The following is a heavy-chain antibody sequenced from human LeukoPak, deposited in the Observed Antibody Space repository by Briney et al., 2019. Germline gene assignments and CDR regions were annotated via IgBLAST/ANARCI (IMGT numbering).Heavy chain of an antibody. CDR1: GFTFSSYS. D-gene: IGHD5-18*01. CDR2: ISSSSSYI. V-gene: IGHV3-21*01. J-gene: IGHJ5*02. CDR3: ARGVDTAMVTGGYNWFDP. Sequence: GGSLRLSCAASGFTFSSYSMNWVRQAPGKGLEWVSSISSSSSYIYYADSVKGRFTISRDNVKNTLYLQMNSLRAEDTAVYYCARGVDTAMVTGGYNWFDPWGQGTLVTVSS.